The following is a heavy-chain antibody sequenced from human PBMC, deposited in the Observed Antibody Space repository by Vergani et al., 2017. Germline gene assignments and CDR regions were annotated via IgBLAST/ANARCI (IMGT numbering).Heavy chain of an antibody. CDR3: ARQNPYGSAHVDF. CDR1: GYSVGSGYY. V-gene: IGHV4-38-2*01. CDR2: VHRNGNT. J-gene: IGHJ4*02. Sequence: QVDLQESGPGLVKYSETLSLNCAVSGYSVGSGYYWGWIRQPPGRGLEWIGLVHRNGNTYYTSSLRGGATISRDTSKNQFSLRLTSVTAADTAVYYCARQNPYGSAHVDFWVRGVLVTVSA. D-gene: IGHD3-10*01.